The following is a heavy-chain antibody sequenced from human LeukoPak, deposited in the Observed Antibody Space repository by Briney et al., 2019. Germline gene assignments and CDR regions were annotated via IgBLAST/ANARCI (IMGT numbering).Heavy chain of an antibody. CDR3: ARLYSSSWYMTRFDP. V-gene: IGHV4-34*01. J-gene: IGHJ5*02. D-gene: IGHD6-13*01. CDR2: INHSGST. CDR1: GGSFSGYY. Sequence: SETLSLTCAVYGGSFSGYYWSWIRQPPGKGLEWIGEINHSGSTNYNPSLKSRVTISVDTSKNQFSLKLSSVTAADTAVYYCARLYSSSWYMTRFDPWGQGTLVTVSS.